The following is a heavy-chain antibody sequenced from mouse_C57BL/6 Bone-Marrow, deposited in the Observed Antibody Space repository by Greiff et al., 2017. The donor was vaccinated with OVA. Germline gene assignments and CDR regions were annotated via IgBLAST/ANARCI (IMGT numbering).Heavy chain of an antibody. CDR3: ARGGLRRRGYAMDY. V-gene: IGHV1-39*01. J-gene: IGHJ4*01. Sequence: LVESGPELVKPGASVKISCKASGYSFTDYNMNWVKQSNGKSLEWIGVINPNYGTTSYNQKFKGKATLTVDQSSSTAYMQLNSLTSEDSAVYYCARGGLRRRGYAMDYWGQGTSVTVSS. CDR1: GYSFTDYN. CDR2: INPNYGTT. D-gene: IGHD2-4*01.